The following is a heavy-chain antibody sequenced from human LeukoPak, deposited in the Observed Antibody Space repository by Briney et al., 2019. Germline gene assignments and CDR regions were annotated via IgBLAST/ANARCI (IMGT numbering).Heavy chain of an antibody. V-gene: IGHV3-23*01. Sequence: GGSLRLSCEASGFTFSSYGMSWVRQAPGKGLEWVSAISGSGGSTYYADSVKGRFTISRDNSKNTLYLQMNSLRAEDTAVYYCAKDPQLLWFGELFDWGQGTLVTVSS. CDR1: GFTFSSYG. CDR3: AKDPQLLWFGELFD. J-gene: IGHJ4*02. CDR2: ISGSGGST. D-gene: IGHD3-10*01.